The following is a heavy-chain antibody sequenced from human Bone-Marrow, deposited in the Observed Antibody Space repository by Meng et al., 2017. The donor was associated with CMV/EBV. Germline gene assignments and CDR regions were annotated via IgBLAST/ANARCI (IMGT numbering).Heavy chain of an antibody. CDR1: GGSISSSSYY. J-gene: IGHJ4*02. D-gene: IGHD1-26*01. CDR2: IYYSGST. Sequence: SETLSLTCTVSGGSISSSSYYWGWIRQPPGKGLEWIGSIYYSGSTYYNPSLKSRVTISVDTSKNQFSLKLSSVTAADTAVYYCARIVGATRDFAYWGQGTLVPVYS. CDR3: ARIVGATRDFAY. V-gene: IGHV4-39*01.